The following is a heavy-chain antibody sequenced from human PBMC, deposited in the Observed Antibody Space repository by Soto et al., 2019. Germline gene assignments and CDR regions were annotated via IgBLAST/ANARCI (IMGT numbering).Heavy chain of an antibody. CDR3: ARDYDSSGDY. CDR1: GGSISTSSYF. J-gene: IGHJ4*02. D-gene: IGHD3-22*01. CDR2: IYYSGST. V-gene: IGHV4-39*01. Sequence: PSETLSLTCTVSGGSISTSSYFWGWIRRPPGKGLEWIGSIYYSGSTYYNPSLKSRVTISVDTSKNQFSLKLSSVTAADTAVYYCARDYDSSGDYWGQGTLVTVSS.